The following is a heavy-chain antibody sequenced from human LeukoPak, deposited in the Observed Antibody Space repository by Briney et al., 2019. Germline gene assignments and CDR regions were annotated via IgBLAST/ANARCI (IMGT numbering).Heavy chain of an antibody. CDR3: AKDVKGSYGMDV. CDR1: GFTFSSYS. CDR2: ISSSSSTI. J-gene: IGHJ6*02. Sequence: GGSLRLSCAAPGFTFSSYSMNWVRQAPGKGLEWVSYISSSSSTIYYADSVKGRFTISRDYSKNTLYLQMNSLRADDTAVYCCAKDVKGSYGMDVWGQGTTVTVSS. V-gene: IGHV3-48*01.